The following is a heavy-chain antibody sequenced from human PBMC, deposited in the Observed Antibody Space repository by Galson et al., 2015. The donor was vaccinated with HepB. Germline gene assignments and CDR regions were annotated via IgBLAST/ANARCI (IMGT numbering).Heavy chain of an antibody. CDR1: GFTFSSYG. J-gene: IGHJ4*02. CDR2: IRFDGTNK. D-gene: IGHD2-8*01. V-gene: IGHV3-30*02. Sequence: SLRLSCAASGFTFSSYGMHWVRQAPGKGLEWLSYIRFDGTNKYYANSVKGRFTISRDNSKNTLYLQMNSLSAEDTAMYYCAKDHGTNNYLDYWGQGTLVTVSS. CDR3: AKDHGTNNYLDY.